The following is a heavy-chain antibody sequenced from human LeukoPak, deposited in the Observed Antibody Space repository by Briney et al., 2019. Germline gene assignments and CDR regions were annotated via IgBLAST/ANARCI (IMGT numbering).Heavy chain of an antibody. V-gene: IGHV3-23*01. CDR2: ISGSGGST. CDR3: AKPWVPERFGELSPFDY. CDR1: GFTFSGYA. J-gene: IGHJ4*02. Sequence: GGSLRLSCAASGFTFSGYAMSWVRQAPGKGLEWVSAISGSGGSTYYADSVKGRFTISRDNSKNTLYLQMNSLRAEDTAVYYCAKPWVPERFGELSPFDYWGQGTLVTVSS. D-gene: IGHD3-10*01.